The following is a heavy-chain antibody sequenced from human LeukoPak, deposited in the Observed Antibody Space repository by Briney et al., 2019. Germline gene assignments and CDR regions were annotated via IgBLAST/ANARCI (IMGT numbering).Heavy chain of an antibody. D-gene: IGHD3-9*01. V-gene: IGHV1-46*01. Sequence: ASVQVSCKASGYTFTSYYMHWVRQAPGQGLEWMGIINPSGGSTSYAQKFQGRVTMTRGTSTSTVYMELSSLRSEDTAVYYCARDRRRNILGELYYYGMDVWGQGTTVTVSS. CDR2: INPSGGST. CDR3: ARDRRRNILGELYYYGMDV. J-gene: IGHJ6*02. CDR1: GYTFTSYY.